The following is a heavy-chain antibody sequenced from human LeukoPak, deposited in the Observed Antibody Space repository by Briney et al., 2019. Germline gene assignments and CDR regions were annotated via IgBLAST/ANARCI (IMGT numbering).Heavy chain of an antibody. J-gene: IGHJ4*02. V-gene: IGHV4-34*01. CDR1: GGSFSGYY. D-gene: IGHD5-12*01. CDR3: ARGSSIHSGYDYFDY. Sequence: PSETLSLTCAVYGGSFSGYYWSWIRQPPGKGLEWIGEINHSGSTNYNPSLKSRVTISVDTSKNQFPLKLSSVTAADTAVYYCARGSSIHSGYDYFDYWGQGTLVTVSS. CDR2: INHSGST.